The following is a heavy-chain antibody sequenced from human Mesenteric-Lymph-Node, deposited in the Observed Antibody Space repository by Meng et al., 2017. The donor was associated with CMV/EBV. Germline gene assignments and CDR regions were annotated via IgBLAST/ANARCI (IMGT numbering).Heavy chain of an antibody. CDR1: GFTFSSYE. CDR3: TRSQGSTAGDY. V-gene: IGHV3-48*03. CDR2: ISSSGSTI. J-gene: IGHJ4*02. Sequence: GESLKISCAASGFTFSSYEMNWVRQAPGKGLEWISYISSSGSTINYADSVKGRFTISRDNVKNSLYLQMNGLRAEDTAVYYCTRSQGSTAGDYWGQGTLVTVSS. D-gene: IGHD2-21*02.